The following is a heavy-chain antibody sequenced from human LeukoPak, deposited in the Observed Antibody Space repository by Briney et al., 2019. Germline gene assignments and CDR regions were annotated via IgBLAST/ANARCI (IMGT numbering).Heavy chain of an antibody. J-gene: IGHJ4*02. D-gene: IGHD2/OR15-2a*01. V-gene: IGHV3-74*01. CDR1: GFSFSDTW. Sequence: GGSLRLSCAASGFSFSDTWMHWVRQAPGKGLVWVSRIRNDGSDTRYAESVKGRFTISRDNAKNTLYLQMNSLRAEDTAVYYCARDRFHAIDYWGQGILVTVSS. CDR2: IRNDGSDT. CDR3: ARDRFHAIDY.